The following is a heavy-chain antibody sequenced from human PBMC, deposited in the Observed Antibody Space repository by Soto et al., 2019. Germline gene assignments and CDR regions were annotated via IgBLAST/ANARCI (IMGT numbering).Heavy chain of an antibody. CDR2: ISSSGSTI. J-gene: IGHJ3*02. CDR3: AGDARRVGRSAFDI. V-gene: IGHV3-11*01. CDR1: GFTFSDYY. Sequence: GGSLRLSCAASGFTFSDYYMSWIRQAPGKGLEWVSYISSSGSTIYYADSVKGRFTISRDNAKNSLYLQMNSLRAEDTAVYYCAGDARRVGRSAFDIWGQGTMVTVSS. D-gene: IGHD2-2*01.